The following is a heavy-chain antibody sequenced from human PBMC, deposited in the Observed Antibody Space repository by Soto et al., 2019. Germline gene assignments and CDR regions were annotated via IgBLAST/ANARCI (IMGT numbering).Heavy chain of an antibody. V-gene: IGHV3-74*01. D-gene: IGHD6-6*01. J-gene: IGHJ5*02. CDR1: GFTFSSYW. CDR3: AKDPTGSSPPNWFDP. Sequence: EVQLVESGGGLVQPGGSLRLSCAASGFTFSSYWMHWVRQAPGKGLVWVSRINSDGSSTSYADSVKGRFTISRDNAKNTLYLQMNSLRAEDTAVYYCAKDPTGSSPPNWFDPWGQGTLVTVSS. CDR2: INSDGSST.